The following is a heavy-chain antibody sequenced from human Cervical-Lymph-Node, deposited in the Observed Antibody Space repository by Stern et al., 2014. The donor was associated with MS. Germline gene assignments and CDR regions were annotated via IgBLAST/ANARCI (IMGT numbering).Heavy chain of an antibody. V-gene: IGHV3-30*18. D-gene: IGHD2-2*01. Sequence: VQLVESGGGVVQPGRSLRISCAASGFTFSDYGMHWVRQAPGKGLEWVAFISYDGTKENYADSVKGRFTISRDKSKNTLFLQMNPLRAEDTAVYYCAKDMDKFHLLSEYYFDLWGQGTLVTVSS. CDR2: ISYDGTKE. CDR3: AKDMDKFHLLSEYYFDL. J-gene: IGHJ4*02. CDR1: GFTFSDYG.